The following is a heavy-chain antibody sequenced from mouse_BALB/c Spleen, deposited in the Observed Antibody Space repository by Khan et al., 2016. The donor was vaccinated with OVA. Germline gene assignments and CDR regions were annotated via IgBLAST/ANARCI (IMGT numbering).Heavy chain of an antibody. CDR1: GDSISSGY. CDR2: MISSGYT. CDR3: ARSTYRYALAY. J-gene: IGHJ3*01. Sequence: EVQLQESGPSLVQPSQSLSLTCSVTGDSISSGYWSWIRKFPGNKLEYMGYMISSGYTYYNPSLKSRISITRHTSKNQYYLQLNSVTTEDTATYYCARSTYRYALAYWGQGTLVTVSA. V-gene: IGHV3-8*02. D-gene: IGHD2-14*01.